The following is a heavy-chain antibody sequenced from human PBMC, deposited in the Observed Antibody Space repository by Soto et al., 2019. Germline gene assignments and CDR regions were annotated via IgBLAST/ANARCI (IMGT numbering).Heavy chain of an antibody. Sequence: SETLSLTCAVYGGSFSGYYWSWIRQPPGKGLEWIGEINHSGSTNYNPSLKSRVTISVDTSKNQFSLKLSSVTAADTAVYYCARGGSYYDILTGLNVYYGMDVWGQGTTVTVSS. V-gene: IGHV4-34*01. CDR3: ARGGSYYDILTGLNVYYGMDV. J-gene: IGHJ6*02. D-gene: IGHD3-9*01. CDR2: INHSGST. CDR1: GGSFSGYY.